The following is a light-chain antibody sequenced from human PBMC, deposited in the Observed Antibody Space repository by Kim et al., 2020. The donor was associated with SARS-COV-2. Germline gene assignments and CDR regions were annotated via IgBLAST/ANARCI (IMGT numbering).Light chain of an antibody. Sequence: VLTQSPATLSSSPGERATLSCRASQGVGSQLAWYRQKPGHAPRLVIYDASVRATGIAARFSGSGSGTDFTLTISSLEPEDFAVYFCQQRRYWPVTFGQGTKVDIK. CDR2: DAS. J-gene: IGKJ1*01. V-gene: IGKV3-11*01. CDR1: QGVGSQ. CDR3: QQRRYWPVT.